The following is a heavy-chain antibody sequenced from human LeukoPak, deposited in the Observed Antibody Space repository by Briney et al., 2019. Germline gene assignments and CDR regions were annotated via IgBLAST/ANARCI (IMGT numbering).Heavy chain of an antibody. D-gene: IGHD3-10*01. V-gene: IGHV4-39*07. CDR1: GGSISSSSYY. CDR2: IYYSGST. Sequence: SETLSLTCTVSGGSISSSSYYWGWIRQPPGKGLEWIGSIYYSGSTNYNPSLRSRVTISVDTSKNQFSLKLSSVTAADTAVYYCAREDYGSGSYSFDYWGQGTLVTVSS. J-gene: IGHJ4*02. CDR3: AREDYGSGSYSFDY.